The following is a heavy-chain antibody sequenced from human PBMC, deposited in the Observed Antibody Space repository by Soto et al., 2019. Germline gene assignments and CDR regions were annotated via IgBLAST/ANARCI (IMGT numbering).Heavy chain of an antibody. Sequence: SVKVSCKTSGGTFSSYAISWVRQAPGQGLEWMGGIIPIFDTANYAQKFQGRVTITADESTSTAYMELSSLRSDDTAVYYCARGVGSGSYYNQYNWFDPWGQGTLVTVSS. D-gene: IGHD3-10*01. CDR3: ARGVGSGSYYNQYNWFDP. CDR1: GGTFSSYA. V-gene: IGHV1-69*13. J-gene: IGHJ5*02. CDR2: IIPIFDTA.